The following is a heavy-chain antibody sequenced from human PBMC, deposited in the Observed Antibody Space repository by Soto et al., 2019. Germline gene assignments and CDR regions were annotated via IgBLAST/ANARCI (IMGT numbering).Heavy chain of an antibody. CDR3: AGGEAGIVVVPAAMTYYYYMDV. CDR1: GGSISSYY. D-gene: IGHD2-2*01. CDR2: IYYSGST. V-gene: IGHV4-59*08. J-gene: IGHJ6*03. Sequence: SETLSLTCTVSGGSISSYYWSWIRQPPGKGLEWIGYIYYSGSTNYNPSLKSRVTISVDTSKNQFSLKLSSVAAADTAVYYCAGGEAGIVVVPAAMTYYYYMDVWGKGTTVTVSS.